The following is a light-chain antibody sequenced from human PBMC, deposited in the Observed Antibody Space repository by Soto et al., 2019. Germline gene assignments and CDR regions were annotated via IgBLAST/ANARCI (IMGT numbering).Light chain of an antibody. CDR3: QQYSHWRT. V-gene: IGKV3-15*01. CDR2: GAS. J-gene: IGKJ1*01. Sequence: EIMMTQSPANVSVFPGERATLSCRASQSIDSDLAWYQQKPGHVPRLLIYGASTRATGVPDRFSGSGSGTEFTLTIISLQSDDVAVYYCQQYSHWRTFGPGTKVEIK. CDR1: QSIDSD.